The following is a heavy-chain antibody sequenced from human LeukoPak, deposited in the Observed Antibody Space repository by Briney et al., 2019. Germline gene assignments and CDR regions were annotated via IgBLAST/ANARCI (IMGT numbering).Heavy chain of an antibody. J-gene: IGHJ3*02. V-gene: IGHV3-21*01. CDR2: ITGNTDYI. CDR1: GLTFSSYS. D-gene: IGHD6-19*01. Sequence: GGSLRLSCAASGLTFSSYSMNWVRQAPGKGLEWVSSITGNTDYIYYADSVRGRFTISRDNAKNSLYLQMNSLRAEDTAVHYCARDRNSDISVAGTDDAFDIWGQGTMVTVSS. CDR3: ARDRNSDISVAGTDDAFDI.